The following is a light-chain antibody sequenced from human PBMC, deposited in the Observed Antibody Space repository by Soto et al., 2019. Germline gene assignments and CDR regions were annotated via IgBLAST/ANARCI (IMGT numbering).Light chain of an antibody. V-gene: IGLV2-14*03. CDR3: SSYTSTNRGIV. CDR2: DVS. J-gene: IGLJ1*01. CDR1: SSDVGGYKY. Sequence: QSALTQPASVSGSLGQSITISCTGTSSDVGGYKYVSWYQQSPGKAPQLLIYDVSNRPSGVSNRFSGSKSGNTASLTISGLQAADEANYYCSSYTSTNRGIVFGTGTKVTVL.